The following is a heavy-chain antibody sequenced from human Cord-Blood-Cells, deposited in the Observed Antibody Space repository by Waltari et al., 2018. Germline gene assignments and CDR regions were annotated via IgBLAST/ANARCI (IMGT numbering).Heavy chain of an antibody. CDR1: GYTFTGYY. D-gene: IGHD1-26*01. CDR2: INPNSGGT. CDR3: ARDSGSYFTSFDY. Sequence: QVQLVQSGAEVKKPGASVKVSCKASGYTFTGYYMHWVRQAPGQGLEWMGWINPNSGGTNDAQKFQGRVTMTRDTSISTAYMERSRLRSDDTAVYYCARDSGSYFTSFDYWGQGTLVTVSS. V-gene: IGHV1-2*02. J-gene: IGHJ4*02.